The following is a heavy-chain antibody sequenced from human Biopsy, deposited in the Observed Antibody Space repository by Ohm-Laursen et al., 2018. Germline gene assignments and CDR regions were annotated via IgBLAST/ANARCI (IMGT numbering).Heavy chain of an antibody. V-gene: IGHV4-59*08. Sequence: SETLSLTCTVSGDSISTYYWSWIRQPPGKGLQWIGYIYYTGNTDYNPSLQSRVTISVDTSKNQLSLTLSSLTAADTAVYFCAKQWSYYESFTQHYRGDFDYWGQGTLVIVPS. D-gene: IGHD3-16*01. J-gene: IGHJ4*02. CDR2: IYYTGNT. CDR3: AKQWSYYESFTQHYRGDFDY. CDR1: GDSISTYY.